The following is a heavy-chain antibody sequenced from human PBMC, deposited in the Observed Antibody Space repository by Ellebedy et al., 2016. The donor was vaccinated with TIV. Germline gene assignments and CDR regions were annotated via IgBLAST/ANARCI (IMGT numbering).Heavy chain of an antibody. J-gene: IGHJ6*02. CDR1: AGSINFHY. CDR2: IYYIGDT. CDR3: ARTYGPGYGLDV. Sequence: SETLSLXCSVSAGSINFHYWSWIRQPPGKGLEWIGQIYYIGDTDYNPSLKSRVSISVDRSKNQFSLKLSSVTAADTAVYYCARTYGPGYGLDVWGQGTTVTVSS. D-gene: IGHD3-10*01. V-gene: IGHV4-59*11.